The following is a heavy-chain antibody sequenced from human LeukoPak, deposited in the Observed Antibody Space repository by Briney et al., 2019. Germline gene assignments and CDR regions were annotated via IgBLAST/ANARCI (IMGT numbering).Heavy chain of an antibody. J-gene: IGHJ4*02. V-gene: IGHV3-21*01. CDR2: ISGSSDHI. D-gene: IGHD6-19*01. CDR3: ARDFFDSSGHYYDAY. CDR1: GFTFSSYS. Sequence: GGSLRLSCAASGFTFSSYSMNWVRQAPGKGLEWVSAISGSSDHIHYADSMKGRFTISRDNAKNSLYLRMNSLTAEDTAVYYCARDFFDSSGHYYDAYWGQGTLVTVSS.